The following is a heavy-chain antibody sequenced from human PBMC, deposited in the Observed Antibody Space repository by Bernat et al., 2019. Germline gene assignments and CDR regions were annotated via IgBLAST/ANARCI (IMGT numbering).Heavy chain of an antibody. D-gene: IGHD6-13*01. Sequence: EVQLVESGGGLVQPGGSLRLSCAASGFTFSSYWMHWVRQAPGKGLVWVSHITSDGSSTSYADSVRGRFTISRDNAKNTLYLQMNSLRAEDTAVYYCGKITSAGTGCHFELWGRGTLVTVSS. CDR1: GFTFSSYW. J-gene: IGHJ2*01. V-gene: IGHV3-74*02. CDR2: ITSDGSST. CDR3: GKITSAGTGCHFEL.